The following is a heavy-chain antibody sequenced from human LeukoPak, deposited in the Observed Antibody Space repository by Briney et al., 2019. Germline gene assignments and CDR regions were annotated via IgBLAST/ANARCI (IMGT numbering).Heavy chain of an antibody. V-gene: IGHV1-2*02. Sequence: ASVKVSCKASGYTFSDYYIHWVRQAPGQELEWIGWINPNSGDTMYGQRIQGRVTMTRDTSISTAYMDLNRLRSDDTAVYYCARDAMSDFWGQGTLVTVSS. D-gene: IGHD2-2*01. CDR3: ARDAMSDF. CDR2: INPNSGDT. CDR1: GYTFSDYY. J-gene: IGHJ4*02.